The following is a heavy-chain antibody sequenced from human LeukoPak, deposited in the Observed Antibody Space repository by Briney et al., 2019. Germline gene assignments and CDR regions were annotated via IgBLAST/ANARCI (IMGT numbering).Heavy chain of an antibody. D-gene: IGHD3-10*01. V-gene: IGHV1-2*02. CDR3: ARDRGLLYYYYMDV. CDR2: INPNSGGT. Sequence: GASVKVSCKASGYTFTGYYMHWVRQAPGQGLEWMGWINPNSGGTNYAQKFQDRVTMTRDTSISTAYMELSRLRSDDTAVYYCARDRGLLYYYYMDVWGKGTTVTVSS. J-gene: IGHJ6*03. CDR1: GYTFTGYY.